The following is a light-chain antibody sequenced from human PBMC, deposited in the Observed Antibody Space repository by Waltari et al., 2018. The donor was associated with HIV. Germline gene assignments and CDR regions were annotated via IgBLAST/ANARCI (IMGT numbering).Light chain of an antibody. CDR3: ATWDDTLSGHVV. CDR2: RNN. V-gene: IGLV1-47*01. Sequence: QSVLTQPPSASGTPGQRITISCSGSSSNIGSNYVYWYQQLPVTAPKLLLYRNNQRPPGVPDRCSGSKAGTSASLAISGLRSEDEADYYCATWDDTLSGHVVFGGGTKLNVL. CDR1: SSNIGSNY. J-gene: IGLJ2*01.